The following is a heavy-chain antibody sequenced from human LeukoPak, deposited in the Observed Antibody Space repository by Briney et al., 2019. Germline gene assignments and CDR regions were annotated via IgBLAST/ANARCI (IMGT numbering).Heavy chain of an antibody. J-gene: IGHJ4*02. Sequence: SRVTISVDTSNNQFSLKLSSVTAADTAVYYCARGGFWSDPGPNWVDYWGQGTLVTVSS. D-gene: IGHD3-3*01. CDR3: ARGGFWSDPGPNWVDY. V-gene: IGHV4-30-2*04.